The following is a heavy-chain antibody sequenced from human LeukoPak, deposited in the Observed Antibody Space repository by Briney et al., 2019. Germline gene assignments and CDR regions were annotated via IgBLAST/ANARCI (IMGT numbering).Heavy chain of an antibody. D-gene: IGHD3-10*01. CDR1: GGSISSYY. Sequence: SETLSLTCTVSGGSISSYYWSWIRQPPGKGLEWIGYIYYSGSTNYNPSLKSRVTISVDTSKNQFSLKLSSVTAADTAVYYCARDLAYYYGSGSYYNSPSGAFDIWGQGTMVTVSS. J-gene: IGHJ3*02. V-gene: IGHV4-59*01. CDR2: IYYSGST. CDR3: ARDLAYYYGSGSYYNSPSGAFDI.